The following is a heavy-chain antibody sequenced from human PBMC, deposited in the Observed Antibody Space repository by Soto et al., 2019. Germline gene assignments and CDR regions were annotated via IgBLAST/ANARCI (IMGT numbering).Heavy chain of an antibody. CDR2: INPSGGST. V-gene: IGHV1-46*01. D-gene: IGHD3-16*01. J-gene: IGHJ6*02. CDR1: GYTFTSYY. CDR3: ARDLLGGGGELSRAHYYYYGMHV. Sequence: ASVKVSCKASGYTFTSYYMHWVRQAPGQGLEWVGIINPSGGSTSYAQKFQGRVTMTRDTSTSTVYMELSSLRSEDTAVYYCARDLLGGGGELSRAHYYYYGMHVWGQGTTVTVSS.